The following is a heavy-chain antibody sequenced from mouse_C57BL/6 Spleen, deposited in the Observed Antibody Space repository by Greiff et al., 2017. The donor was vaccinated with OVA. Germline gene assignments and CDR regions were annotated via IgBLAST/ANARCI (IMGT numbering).Heavy chain of an antibody. J-gene: IGHJ4*01. V-gene: IGHV1-47*01. CDR2: FHPYNDDN. D-gene: IGHD2-2*01. CDR3: ARRLPYYYAMDY. CDR1: GYTFTTYP. Sequence: VHLVESGAELVKPGASVKMSCKASGYTFTTYPIEWMKQNHGKSLEWIGNFHPYNDDNKYNEKFKGKATLTVEQSSSTVYLELSRLTSDDSAVYYCARRLPYYYAMDYWGQGTSVTVSS.